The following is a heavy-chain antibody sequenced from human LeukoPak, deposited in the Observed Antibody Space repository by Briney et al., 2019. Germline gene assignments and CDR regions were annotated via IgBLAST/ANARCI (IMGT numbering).Heavy chain of an antibody. J-gene: IGHJ3*02. V-gene: IGHV3-21*01. CDR1: GFTFSNSA. CDR3: ARDGELGSPADAFDI. Sequence: GGSLRLSCAASGFTFSNSAMNWVRQAPGKGLEWVSSINNVASHIYYAESVKGRFTISRDNAKRSLYLQMNSLRAEDTAVYYCARDGELGSPADAFDIWGQGTMVTVSS. D-gene: IGHD1-26*01. CDR2: INNVASHI.